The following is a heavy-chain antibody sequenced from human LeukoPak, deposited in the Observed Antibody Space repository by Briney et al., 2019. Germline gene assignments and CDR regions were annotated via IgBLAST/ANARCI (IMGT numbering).Heavy chain of an antibody. CDR3: ARSYSSSLIDY. Sequence: SETLSLTCAVYSGSFSGYYWSWIRQPPGKGLEWIGEINHSGSTNYNPSLKSRVTISVDTSKNQFSLKLSSVTAADTAVYYCARSYSSSLIDYWGQGTLVTVSS. D-gene: IGHD6-13*01. CDR1: SGSFSGYY. J-gene: IGHJ4*02. V-gene: IGHV4-34*01. CDR2: INHSGST.